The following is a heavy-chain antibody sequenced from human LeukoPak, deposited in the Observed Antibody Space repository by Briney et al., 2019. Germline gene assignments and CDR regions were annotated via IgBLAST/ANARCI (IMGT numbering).Heavy chain of an antibody. Sequence: GGSLRLSCAASGFTFSSYGMHWVRQAPGKGLEWVAVISYDGSNKYYADSVKGRFTISRDNSKNTLYLQMNSLRAEDTAVYYCAKKGLLWFGELSSWFDPWGQGTLVTVSS. V-gene: IGHV3-30*18. CDR2: ISYDGSNK. CDR3: AKKGLLWFGELSSWFDP. D-gene: IGHD3-10*01. J-gene: IGHJ5*02. CDR1: GFTFSSYG.